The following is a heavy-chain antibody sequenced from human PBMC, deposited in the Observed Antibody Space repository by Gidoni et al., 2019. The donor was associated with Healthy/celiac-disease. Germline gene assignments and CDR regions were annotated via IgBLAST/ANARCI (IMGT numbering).Heavy chain of an antibody. CDR2: IIPIFGTA. V-gene: IGHV1-69*01. Sequence: QVQLVQSGAAVKKPGSSVKVSCKASGGTFSSYAISWVRQAPGQGLEWMGGIIPIFGTANYAQKFQGRVTITADESTSTAYMELSSLRSEDTAVYYCASLFGGNQYYYYYGMDVWGQGTTVTVSS. CDR1: GGTFSSYA. J-gene: IGHJ6*02. D-gene: IGHD2-15*01. CDR3: ASLFGGNQYYYYYGMDV.